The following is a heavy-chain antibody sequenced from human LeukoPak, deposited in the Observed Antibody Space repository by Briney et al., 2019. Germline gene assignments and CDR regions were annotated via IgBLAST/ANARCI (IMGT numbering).Heavy chain of an antibody. CDR1: GFTFSDYY. CDR2: ISSSGDTI. J-gene: IGHJ6*03. CDR3: ARANDNYYYYYMDV. Sequence: PGGSLRLSCAASGFTFSDYYMSWIRQAPGKGLEWISYISSSGDTIFYADSVKGRFTISRDNAKNSLYLQMDSLRADDTAVYYCARANDNYYYYYMDVWGKGTTVTIS. D-gene: IGHD3-9*01. V-gene: IGHV3-11*04.